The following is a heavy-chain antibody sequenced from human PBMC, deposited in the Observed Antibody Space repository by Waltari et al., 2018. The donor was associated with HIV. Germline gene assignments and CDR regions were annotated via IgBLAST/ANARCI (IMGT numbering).Heavy chain of an antibody. J-gene: IGHJ4*02. D-gene: IGHD3-9*01. CDR3: ARHNIRYFDWSPFDY. V-gene: IGHV4-39*01. CDR2: IYYSGST. Sequence: QLQLQESGPGLVKPSETLSLTCTVSGGSISSSSYYWGWLRQPPGKGLEWIGSIYYSGSTYYNPSLKSRVTISVDTSKNQFSLKLSSVTAADTAVYYCARHNIRYFDWSPFDYWGQGTLVTVSS. CDR1: GGSISSSSYY.